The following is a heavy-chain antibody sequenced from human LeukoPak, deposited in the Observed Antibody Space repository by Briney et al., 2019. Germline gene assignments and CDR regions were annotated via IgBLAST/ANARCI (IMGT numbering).Heavy chain of an antibody. CDR3: ARDRYYYDNSGSTFDY. CDR2: IHTSGST. V-gene: IGHV4-4*07. D-gene: IGHD3-22*01. J-gene: IGHJ4*02. CDR1: GGSITSYY. Sequence: SETLSLTCTFSGGSITSYYWSWIRQPAGKGLEWIGRIHTSGSTNYNPSLKSRVTISVDTSKNQFSLKLSSVTAADTAVYSCARDRYYYDNSGSTFDYWGQGTLVTVSS.